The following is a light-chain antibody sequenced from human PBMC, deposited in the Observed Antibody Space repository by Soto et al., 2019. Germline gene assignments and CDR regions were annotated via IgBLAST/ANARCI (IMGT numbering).Light chain of an antibody. CDR3: QQYSSNSYT. CDR1: QSISSH. J-gene: IGKJ2*01. CDR2: DDS. Sequence: DIQMTQSPSTLSASVGDRVTITCRASQSISSHLAWYQQKPGKAPEVLIFDDSTLESGVPSRFSGGRSGTKFTLTISSLQPDDFATYYCQQYSSNSYTFVPGTKLEIK. V-gene: IGKV1-5*01.